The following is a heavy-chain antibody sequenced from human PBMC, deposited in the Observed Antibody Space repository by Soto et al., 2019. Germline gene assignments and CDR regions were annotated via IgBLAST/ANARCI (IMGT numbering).Heavy chain of an antibody. D-gene: IGHD3-9*01. Sequence: WETLSLTCAVYGGSFSGYYWSWIRQPPGKGLEWIGEINHSGSTNYNPSLKSRVTISVDTSKNQFSLKLSSVTAADTAVYYCARGPLLLRYFDWLLCPAAFDIWGQGTMVTVSS. CDR1: GGSFSGYY. CDR2: INHSGST. CDR3: ARGPLLLRYFDWLLCPAAFDI. V-gene: IGHV4-34*01. J-gene: IGHJ3*02.